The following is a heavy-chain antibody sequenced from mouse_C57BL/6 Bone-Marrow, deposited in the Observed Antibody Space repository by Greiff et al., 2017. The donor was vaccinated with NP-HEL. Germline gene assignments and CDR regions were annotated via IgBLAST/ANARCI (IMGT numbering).Heavy chain of an antibody. Sequence: VQLQQPGAELVMPGASVKLSCKASGYTFTSYWMHWVKQRPGQGLEWIGEIDPSDSYTNYNQKFKGKSTLTVDKSSSTAYMQLSSLTSEDSAVYSCAILARINYSNYYYMDFWGTGTTVTVSS. J-gene: IGHJ1*03. D-gene: IGHD2-5*01. CDR3: AILARINYSNYYYMDF. V-gene: IGHV1-69*01. CDR2: IDPSDSYT. CDR1: GYTFTSYW.